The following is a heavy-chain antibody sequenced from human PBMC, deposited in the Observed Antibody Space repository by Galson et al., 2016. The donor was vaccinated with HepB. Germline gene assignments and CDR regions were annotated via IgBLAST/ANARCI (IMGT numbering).Heavy chain of an antibody. CDR1: GLTFSSVS. J-gene: IGHJ5*02. CDR3: AKGLTMSRGVSNGNWFDP. Sequence: SLRLSCAGSGLTFSSVSLNWVRQAPGKGLEWISYISSSGSTIHYADSVKGRFTVSRDNAKNSVYLQMNSLRVEDTAFYYCAKGLTMSRGVSNGNWFDPWGQGTLVTVSS. V-gene: IGHV3-48*01. D-gene: IGHD3-10*01. CDR2: ISSSGSTI.